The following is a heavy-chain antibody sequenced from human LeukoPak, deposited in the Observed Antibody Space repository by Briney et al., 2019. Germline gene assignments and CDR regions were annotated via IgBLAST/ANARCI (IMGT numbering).Heavy chain of an antibody. CDR1: GFTFSSYA. Sequence: GGSLRLSCAASGFTFSSYAMHWVRQAPGKGLEWVAVISYDGSNKYYADSVKGRFTISRDNSKNTLYLQMNSLRAEDTAVYYCARVLGPTGQYDILTLGSDYWGQGTLVTVSS. V-gene: IGHV3-30-3*01. D-gene: IGHD3-9*01. CDR3: ARVLGPTGQYDILTLGSDY. J-gene: IGHJ4*02. CDR2: ISYDGSNK.